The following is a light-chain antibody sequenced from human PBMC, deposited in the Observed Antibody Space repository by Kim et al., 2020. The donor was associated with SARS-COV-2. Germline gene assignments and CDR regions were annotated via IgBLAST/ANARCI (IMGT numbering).Light chain of an antibody. CDR3: SSFTSSNTVI. CDR1: SRDIGGYNY. V-gene: IGLV2-14*03. J-gene: IGLJ2*01. Sequence: GQSITISCTGTSRDIGGYNYVSWYQQHPGKAPKLMIYDVSNRPSGVSNRFSGSKSGNTASLTISGLLVEDEADYYCSSFTSSNTVIFGGGTKLTVL. CDR2: DVS.